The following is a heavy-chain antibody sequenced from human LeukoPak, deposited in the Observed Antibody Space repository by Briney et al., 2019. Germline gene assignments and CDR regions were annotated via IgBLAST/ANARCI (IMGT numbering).Heavy chain of an antibody. CDR3: ARDLIEDYYDSSGYQTV. D-gene: IGHD3-22*01. V-gene: IGHV3-7*01. Sequence: GGPLRLSCAASGFTFSSYWMSWVRQAPGKGLEWVANIKQDGSEKYYVDSVKGRFTISRDNAKNSLYLQMNSLRAEDTAVYYCARDLIEDYYDSSGYQTVWGQGTLVTVSS. J-gene: IGHJ4*02. CDR2: IKQDGSEK. CDR1: GFTFSSYW.